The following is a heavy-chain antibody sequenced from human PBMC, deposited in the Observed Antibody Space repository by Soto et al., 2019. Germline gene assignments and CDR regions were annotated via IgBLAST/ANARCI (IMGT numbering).Heavy chain of an antibody. D-gene: IGHD3-22*01. V-gene: IGHV4-59*08. Sequence: SETLSLTCTVSGGPVGSYYWTWIRQPPGKGLEWIGYIYSSGSTNYNPSLKSRVTISVDTSKNQFSLKLSSVTAADTAVYYCARLGGYYQAFDQWGQGSLVTVSS. CDR3: ARLGGYYQAFDQ. CDR2: IYSSGST. CDR1: GGPVGSYY. J-gene: IGHJ4*02.